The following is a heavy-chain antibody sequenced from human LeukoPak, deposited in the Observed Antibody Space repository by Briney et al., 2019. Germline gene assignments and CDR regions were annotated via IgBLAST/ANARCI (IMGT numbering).Heavy chain of an antibody. CDR3: ARELGYYGSGSYLKPFDY. CDR1: GFTFSSYA. CDR2: ISYDGSNK. D-gene: IGHD3-10*01. Sequence: GGSLRLSCAASGFTFSSYAVHWVRQAPGKGLEWVAVISYDGSNKYYADSVKGRFTISRDNSKNTLYLQMNSLRAEDTAVYYCARELGYYGSGSYLKPFDYWGQGTLVTVSS. V-gene: IGHV3-30*04. J-gene: IGHJ4*02.